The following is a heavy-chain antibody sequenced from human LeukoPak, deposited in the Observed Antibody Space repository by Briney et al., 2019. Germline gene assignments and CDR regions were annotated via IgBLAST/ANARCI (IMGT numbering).Heavy chain of an antibody. Sequence: GGSLRLSCAASGFTFSSYGMHWVRQAPGKGLEWVAFIRYDGSNKYYADSVKGRFTTSRDNSKNTLYLQMNSLRAEDTAVYYCAKNSRYSGSYYADYWGQGTLVTVSS. CDR3: AKNSRYSGSYYADY. CDR1: GFTFSSYG. J-gene: IGHJ4*02. V-gene: IGHV3-30*02. D-gene: IGHD1-26*01. CDR2: IRYDGSNK.